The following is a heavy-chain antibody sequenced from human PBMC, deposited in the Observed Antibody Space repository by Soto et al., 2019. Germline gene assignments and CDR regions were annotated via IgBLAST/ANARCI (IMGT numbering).Heavy chain of an antibody. CDR3: ARAVRRDYDISGYGTLHFDY. CDR2: IIPIFGTT. CDR1: GGTFSNYA. J-gene: IGHJ4*02. Sequence: ASVKVSCKASGGTFSNYAISWVRQAPGQGLEWMGGIIPIFGTTNYAQKFQGRVTITADESTSTAYMELSSLRSEDTAVYYCARAVRRDYDISGYGTLHFDYWGQGTLVTVYS. D-gene: IGHD3-22*01. V-gene: IGHV1-69*13.